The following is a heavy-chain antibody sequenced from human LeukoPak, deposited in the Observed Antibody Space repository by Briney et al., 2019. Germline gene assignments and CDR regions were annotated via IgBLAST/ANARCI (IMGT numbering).Heavy chain of an antibody. CDR1: GYTFTGYY. D-gene: IGHD5-18*01. Sequence: ASVKVSCKASGYTFTGYYMHWVRQAPGQGLEWMGWINPNSGGTNYAQKFQGRVTMTRDTSISTAYMELSRLRSDDTAVYYCARPLYYYSYGHVVWGQGTLVTVSS. CDR3: ARPLYYYSYGHVV. CDR2: INPNSGGT. J-gene: IGHJ4*02. V-gene: IGHV1-2*02.